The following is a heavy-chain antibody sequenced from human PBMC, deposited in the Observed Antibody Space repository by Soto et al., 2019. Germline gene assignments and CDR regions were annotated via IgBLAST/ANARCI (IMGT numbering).Heavy chain of an antibody. J-gene: IGHJ4*02. CDR3: ARDGGYSYGYAFDY. Sequence: ASVKVSCKASGYTFTSYYINWGRQAPGQGLEWMGGMNPNSGNTGYAQKFQGRVTMTRNTSISTAYMELSSLRSEDTAVYYCARDGGYSYGYAFDYWGQGTLVTVSS. V-gene: IGHV1-8*01. D-gene: IGHD5-18*01. CDR1: GYTFTSYY. CDR2: MNPNSGNT.